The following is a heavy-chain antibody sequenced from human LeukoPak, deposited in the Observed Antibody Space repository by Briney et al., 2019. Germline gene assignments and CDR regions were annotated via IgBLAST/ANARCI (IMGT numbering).Heavy chain of an antibody. V-gene: IGHV1-69*04. CDR3: ARGVYCSGGSCSEYFQH. CDR2: IIPILGIA. J-gene: IGHJ1*01. D-gene: IGHD2-15*01. Sequence: SVKVSCKASGGTFSSYAISWVRQAPGQGLEWMGRIIPILGIANYAQKFQGRVTITADKSTSTAYIELSSLRSEDTAVYYCARGVYCSGGSCSEYFQHWGQGTLVTVSS. CDR1: GGTFSSYA.